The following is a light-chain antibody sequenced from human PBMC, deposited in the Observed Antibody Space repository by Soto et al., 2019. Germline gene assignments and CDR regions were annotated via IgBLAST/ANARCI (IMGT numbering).Light chain of an antibody. CDR1: NSNIGSNT. Sequence: QSVLTQPPSASGTPGQRVTIPCSGSNSNIGSNTVNWYQQLPGTAPKLLIYDNNKRPSGVPGRFSDSKSGTSASLAISGLQSEDEADYYCASWDDRLNGVIFGGGTKLTVL. J-gene: IGLJ2*01. CDR3: ASWDDRLNGVI. V-gene: IGLV1-44*01. CDR2: DNN.